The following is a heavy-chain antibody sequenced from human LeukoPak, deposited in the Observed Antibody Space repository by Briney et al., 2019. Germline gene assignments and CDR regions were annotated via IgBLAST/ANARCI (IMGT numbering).Heavy chain of an antibody. Sequence: GGSLRLSCAASGFTFSSYGMHWVRQAPGKGLEWVAVIWYDGSNKYYADSVKGRFTISRDNAKNTLYLQMNSLRAEDTAVYYCASASSHRIAAGGDYWGQGTLVTVSS. CDR1: GFTFSSYG. J-gene: IGHJ4*02. V-gene: IGHV3-33*03. CDR3: ASASSHRIAAGGDY. D-gene: IGHD6-13*01. CDR2: IWYDGSNK.